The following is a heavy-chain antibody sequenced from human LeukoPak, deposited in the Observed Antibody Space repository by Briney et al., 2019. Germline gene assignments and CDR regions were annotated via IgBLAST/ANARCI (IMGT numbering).Heavy chain of an antibody. D-gene: IGHD3-10*01. V-gene: IGHV4-59*08. Sequence: SETLSLTCTVSGGSISSYYWSWIRQPPGKGLEWIGYIYYSGSTNYNPSLKRRVTISVDTSKNQFSLKLSSVTAADTAVYYCAITRDYYGFHFDYWGQGTLVTVSS. CDR3: AITRDYYGFHFDY. CDR2: IYYSGST. J-gene: IGHJ4*02. CDR1: GGSISSYY.